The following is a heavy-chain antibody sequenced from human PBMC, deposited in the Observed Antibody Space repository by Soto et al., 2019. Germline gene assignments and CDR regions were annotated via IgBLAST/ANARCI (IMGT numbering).Heavy chain of an antibody. J-gene: IGHJ6*02. Sequence: PGGSLRLSCEASGFSFSTYSMHWVRQAPGKGLEWVSSIGRRSDIYYADSVKGRFTISRDNAKNSVSLQMNSLRDEDTAVYYCAREETAWPLAYGLDVWGQGPTVTV. V-gene: IGHV3-21*01. CDR3: AREETAWPLAYGLDV. CDR2: IGRRSDI. D-gene: IGHD2-21*02. CDR1: GFSFSTYS.